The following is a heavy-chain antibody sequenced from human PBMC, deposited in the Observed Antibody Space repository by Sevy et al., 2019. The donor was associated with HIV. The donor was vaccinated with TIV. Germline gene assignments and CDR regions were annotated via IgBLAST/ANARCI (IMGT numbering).Heavy chain of an antibody. CDR3: ARDCSSTSCLRGMDV. J-gene: IGHJ6*02. V-gene: IGHV3-7*03. CDR2: IKLDGSEK. CDR1: GFTFSSYW. D-gene: IGHD2-2*01. Sequence: GGSLRLSCAASGFTFSSYWMNWVRQAPGKGLEWVANIKLDGSEKYYVDSVKGRFTISRDNAKNSLYLQMNSLRAEDTAVYYCARDCSSTSCLRGMDVWGQGTTVTVSS.